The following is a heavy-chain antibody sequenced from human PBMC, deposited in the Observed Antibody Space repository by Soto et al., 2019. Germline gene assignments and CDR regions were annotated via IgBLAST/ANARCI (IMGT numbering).Heavy chain of an antibody. D-gene: IGHD2-8*01. CDR3: TRGYCTNGVCSTPSYYFDY. CDR1: GFTFGDYA. CDR2: IRSKAYGGTT. Sequence: PGGSLRLSCTASGFTFGDYAMSWVRQAPGKGLEWVGFIRSKAYGGTTEYAASVKGRFTISRDDSKSIAYLQMNSLKTEDTAVYYCTRGYCTNGVCSTPSYYFDYWGQGTLVTVSS. V-gene: IGHV3-49*04. J-gene: IGHJ4*02.